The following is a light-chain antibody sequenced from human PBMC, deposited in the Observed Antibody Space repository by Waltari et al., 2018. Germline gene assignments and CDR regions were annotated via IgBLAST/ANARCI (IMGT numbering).Light chain of an antibody. Sequence: DIVLAQSPDSLAVSLGERATINCKSSQSVLSSSNNKNYLGWYQRQPGQPPKLLITWASTRESGVPDRFSGSGSGTDFTLTISSLQAEDVAVYFCQQCYTFPYTFGQGTKLEIK. V-gene: IGKV4-1*01. CDR3: QQCYTFPYT. J-gene: IGKJ2*01. CDR2: WAS. CDR1: QSVLSSSNNKNY.